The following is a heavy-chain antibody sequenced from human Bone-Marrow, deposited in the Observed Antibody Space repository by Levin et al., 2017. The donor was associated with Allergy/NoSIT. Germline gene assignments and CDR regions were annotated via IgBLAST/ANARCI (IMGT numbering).Heavy chain of an antibody. CDR1: GGIFTTSS. CDR3: ARGGVPVTGTWRANWFDP. Sequence: SVKVSCKASGGIFTTSSFSWVRQAPGQGLEWMGGIIPKFANPNYARTFQGRVTITADEFTSTAYMELSSLRYEDTAVYFCARGGVPVTGTWRANWFDPWGQGTLVTVSS. CDR2: IIPKFANP. V-gene: IGHV1-69*13. D-gene: IGHD6-19*01. J-gene: IGHJ5*02.